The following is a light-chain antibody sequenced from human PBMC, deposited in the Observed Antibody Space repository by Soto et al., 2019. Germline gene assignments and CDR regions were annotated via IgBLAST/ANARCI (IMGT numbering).Light chain of an antibody. J-gene: IGKJ1*01. CDR1: QSVSSSY. CDR3: HQYNNWPPWT. V-gene: IGKV3-15*01. Sequence: EIVLTQSPGTLSLSPGERATLSCRASQSVSSSYLAWYQQKPGQAPRLLIYGASTRATGIPAWFSGSGSGTEFTLTISSLQSEDYAVYYCHQYNNWPPWTFGQGTKVDIK. CDR2: GAS.